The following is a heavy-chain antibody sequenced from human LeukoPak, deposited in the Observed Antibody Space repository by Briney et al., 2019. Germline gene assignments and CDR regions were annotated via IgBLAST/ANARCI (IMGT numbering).Heavy chain of an antibody. CDR2: MNPNSGNT. D-gene: IGHD2-8*01. CDR1: GYTFTSYD. V-gene: IGHV1-8*01. CDR3: ARGSVESSLMETTYYYYGMDV. J-gene: IGHJ6*02. Sequence: GASVKFSCKASGYTFTSYDINWVRQATGQGLEWMGWMNPNSGNTGYAQKFQGRVTMTRNTSISTAYMELSSLRSEDTAVYYCARGSVESSLMETTYYYYGMDVWGQGTTVTVSS.